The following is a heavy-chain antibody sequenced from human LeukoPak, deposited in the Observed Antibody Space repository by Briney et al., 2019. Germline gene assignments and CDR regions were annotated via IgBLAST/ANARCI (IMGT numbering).Heavy chain of an antibody. V-gene: IGHV1-18*01. CDR1: GYTFTSYG. CDR2: ISAYNGNT. D-gene: IGHD2-15*01. CDR3: ASLFTVAGDDY. Sequence: ASVKVSCKASGYTFTSYGISWVRQAPGQGLEWMGWISAYNGNTNYAQKFQGRVTMTRDTSTSTVYMELSSLRSEDTAVYYCASLFTVAGDDYWGQGTLVTVSS. J-gene: IGHJ4*02.